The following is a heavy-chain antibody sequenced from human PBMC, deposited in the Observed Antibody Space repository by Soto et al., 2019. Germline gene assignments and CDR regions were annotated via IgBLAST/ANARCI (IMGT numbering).Heavy chain of an antibody. CDR1: GYTFTSYW. D-gene: IGHD3-10*01. CDR2: IYPGDSET. Sequence: GESLKISCKGSGYTFTSYWIGWVRQMPGKGLEWMGIIYPGDSETRYSPSFQGQVTISADRSITTAYLQWSSLRASDTATYYCARLLWFGESAFDAWGQGTLVTVSS. CDR3: ARLLWFGESAFDA. V-gene: IGHV5-51*01. J-gene: IGHJ4*02.